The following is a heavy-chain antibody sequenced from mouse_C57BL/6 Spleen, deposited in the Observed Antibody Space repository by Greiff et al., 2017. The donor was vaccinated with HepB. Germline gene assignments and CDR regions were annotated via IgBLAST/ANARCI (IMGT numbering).Heavy chain of an antibody. CDR1: GFTFTDYY. D-gene: IGHD4-1*02. CDR3: ASSQLAWFAY. V-gene: IGHV7-3*01. J-gene: IGHJ3*01. Sequence: EVQGVESGGGLVQPGGSLSLSCAASGFTFTDYYMSWVRQPPVKALEWLGFIRNKANGYTTEYSASVKGRFTISRDNSQSILYLQMNALRAEDSATYYCASSQLAWFAYWGQGTLVTVSA. CDR2: IRNKANGYTT.